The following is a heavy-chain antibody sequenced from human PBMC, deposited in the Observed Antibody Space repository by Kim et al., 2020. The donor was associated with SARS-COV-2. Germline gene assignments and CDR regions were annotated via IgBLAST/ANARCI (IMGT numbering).Heavy chain of an antibody. V-gene: IGHV3-15*01. CDR3: TRDLQECGDGDY. D-gene: IGHD4-17*01. Sequence: DYDAPVKGRFSIYRDDSRNTLYLQMNSLKAEDTAVFYCTRDLQECGDGDYWGRGTLVTVSS. J-gene: IGHJ4*02.